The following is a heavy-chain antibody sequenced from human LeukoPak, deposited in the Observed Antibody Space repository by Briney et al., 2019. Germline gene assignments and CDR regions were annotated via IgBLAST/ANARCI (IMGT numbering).Heavy chain of an antibody. J-gene: IGHJ4*02. CDR2: ISYDGSNK. D-gene: IGHD2-2*01. CDR1: GFTFSSYG. CDR3: AKSRGCSSTSCLVDY. V-gene: IGHV3-30*18. Sequence: GGSLRLSCAASGFTFSSYGMHWVRQAPGKGLEWVAVISYDGSNKYYADSVKGRFTISRDNSKNTLYLQMNSLRVEDTAVYYCAKSRGCSSTSCLVDYWGQGTLVTVSS.